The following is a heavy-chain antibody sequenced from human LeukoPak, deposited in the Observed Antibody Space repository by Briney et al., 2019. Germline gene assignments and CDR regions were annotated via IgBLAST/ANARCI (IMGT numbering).Heavy chain of an antibody. J-gene: IGHJ4*02. CDR1: GGSFSGYY. CDR3: ARESYYYDSSGFS. D-gene: IGHD3-22*01. CDR2: INHSGST. Sequence: SETLSLTCAVYGGSFSGYYWSWIRQPPGKGLEWIGEINHSGSTNYNPSLKSRVTISVDTSKNQFSLKLSSVTAADAAVYYCARESYYYDSSGFSWGQGTLVTVSS. V-gene: IGHV4-34*01.